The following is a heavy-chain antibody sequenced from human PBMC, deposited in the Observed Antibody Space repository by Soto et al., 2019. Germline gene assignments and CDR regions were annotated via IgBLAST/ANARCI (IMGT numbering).Heavy chain of an antibody. D-gene: IGHD3-10*01. J-gene: IGHJ4*02. Sequence: EVQLVESGGGLIQPGGSLRLSCAVSGFTVSNNYMSWVRQAPGKGLEGVSVIYSGGYTAYGDSVKGRFTISRDNSKNTLFLQRKSLGPEAPALYHCATHPGGGGYWGQGTLVTVSS. V-gene: IGHV3-53*01. CDR1: GFTVSNNY. CDR2: IYSGGYT. CDR3: ATHPGGGGY.